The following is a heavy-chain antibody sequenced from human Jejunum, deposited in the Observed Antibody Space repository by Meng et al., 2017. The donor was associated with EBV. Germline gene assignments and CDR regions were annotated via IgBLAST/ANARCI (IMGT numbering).Heavy chain of an antibody. V-gene: IGHV4-4*02. CDR1: SYSIDARTW. J-gene: IGHJ4*02. CDR2: IYYSGST. D-gene: IGHD2-21*02. Sequence: HLLCSDPGLVQPSRPLALPCVAPSYSIDARTWWSWVRQYPERGLEWIGEIYYSGSTTYNPSLNSRVTILVDRSENHFSLHLSSVTAADTAVYYCVRGGDYCLVYWGQGTLVTVSS. CDR3: VRGGDYCLVY.